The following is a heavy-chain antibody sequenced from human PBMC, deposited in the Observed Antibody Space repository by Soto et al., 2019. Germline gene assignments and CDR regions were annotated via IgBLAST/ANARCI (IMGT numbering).Heavy chain of an antibody. CDR3: ARGVGGYIEGYYFDY. J-gene: IGHJ4*02. V-gene: IGHV4-59*01. CDR2: IYYSGST. CDR1: GGSISSYY. Sequence: SETLSLTCTVSGGSISSYYWSWIRQPPGKGLEWIGYIYYSGSTNYNPSLKSRVTISVDTSKNQFSLKLSSVTAADTAVYYCARGVGGYIEGYYFDYWGQGTLVTVSS. D-gene: IGHD1-26*01.